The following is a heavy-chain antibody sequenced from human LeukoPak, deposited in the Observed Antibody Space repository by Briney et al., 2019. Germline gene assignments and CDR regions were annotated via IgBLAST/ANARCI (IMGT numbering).Heavy chain of an antibody. Sequence: SETLSLTCTVSGGSISSGDSYWSWIRQPPGKGLEWIGYIYYSGNTYYNPSLKSRVTISVDTSKNQFSLKLSSVTAADTAVYYCARVDDYGVRSDVWGQGTLVTVFS. D-gene: IGHD4-17*01. CDR2: IYYSGNT. CDR1: GGSISSGDSY. J-gene: IGHJ4*02. V-gene: IGHV4-30-4*01. CDR3: ARVDDYGVRSDV.